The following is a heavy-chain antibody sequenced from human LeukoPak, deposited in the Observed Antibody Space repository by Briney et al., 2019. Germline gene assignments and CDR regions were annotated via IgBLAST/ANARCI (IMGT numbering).Heavy chain of an antibody. CDR2: INPNSGGT. J-gene: IGHJ6*02. Sequence: ASVEVSCKASGYTFTCYYMHWVRQAPGQGLEWMGWINPNSGGTDYAQKFQGRVTMTRDTSISTAYMELSRLRSDDTAVYYCARCFLYSGYDYPLMWGMDVWGQGTTVTVSS. D-gene: IGHD5-12*01. V-gene: IGHV1-2*02. CDR1: GYTFTCYY. CDR3: ARCFLYSGYDYPLMWGMDV.